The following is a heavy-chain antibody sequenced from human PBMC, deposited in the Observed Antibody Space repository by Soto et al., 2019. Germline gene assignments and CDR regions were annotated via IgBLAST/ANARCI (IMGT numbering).Heavy chain of an antibody. J-gene: IGHJ4*02. Sequence: QPGGSLRLSCAASGFTFSSYAMHWVRQAPGKGLEWVAVISYDGSNKYYADSVKGRLTISRDNSKNTLYLQMNSLRAEDTAVYYCAREGLNDRGSPWADYWGQGNLVTVSS. V-gene: IGHV3-30-3*01. D-gene: IGHD1-26*01. CDR1: GFTFSSYA. CDR3: AREGLNDRGSPWADY. CDR2: ISYDGSNK.